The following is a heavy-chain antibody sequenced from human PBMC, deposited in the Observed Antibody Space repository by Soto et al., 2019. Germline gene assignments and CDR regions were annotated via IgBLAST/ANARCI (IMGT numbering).Heavy chain of an antibody. J-gene: IGHJ6*02. Sequence: GGSLRLSCASSCFAFIRYTMHWVRQAPGKGLEWVALISSDGNTKYCADSVKGRFTISRDSSKNTLYLHINSLRTEDTVVYYCARVTGQLVYYYYFAIDVWGQGITVTVSS. CDR2: ISSDGNTK. CDR3: ARVTGQLVYYYYFAIDV. V-gene: IGHV3-30-3*01. CDR1: CFAFIRYT. D-gene: IGHD5-18*01.